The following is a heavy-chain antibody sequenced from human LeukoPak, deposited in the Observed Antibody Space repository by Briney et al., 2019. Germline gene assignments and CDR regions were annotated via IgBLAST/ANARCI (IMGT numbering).Heavy chain of an antibody. J-gene: IGHJ4*02. CDR2: ISGSGGST. CDR3: ASAPRITIFGVVDPDDY. CDR1: GFIFGIYT. Sequence: GGSLRLSCAASGFIFGIYTMSWVRQAPGKGLEWASSISGSGGSTNYADSLKGRFTVSRDNSKNTLYLQMNSLRAEDTAVYYCASAPRITIFGVVDPDDYWGQGTLVTVSS. V-gene: IGHV3-23*01. D-gene: IGHD3-3*01.